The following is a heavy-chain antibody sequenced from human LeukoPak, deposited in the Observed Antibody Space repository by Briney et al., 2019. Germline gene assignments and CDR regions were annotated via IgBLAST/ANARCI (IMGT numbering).Heavy chain of an antibody. J-gene: IGHJ5*02. CDR1: GFTFSGSA. V-gene: IGHV3-73*01. CDR3: TRHEANVAP. CDR2: IRSKANSYAT. D-gene: IGHD1-1*01. Sequence: PGGSLRLSCAASGFTFSGSAMHWVRQASGKGLEWVGRIRSKANSYATAYAASVNGRFTISRDDSKNTAYLQMNSLKTEDTAVYYCTRHEANVAPWGQGTLVTVSS.